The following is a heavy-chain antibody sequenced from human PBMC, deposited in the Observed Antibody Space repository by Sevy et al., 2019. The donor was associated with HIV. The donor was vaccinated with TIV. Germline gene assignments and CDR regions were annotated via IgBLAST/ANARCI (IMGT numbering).Heavy chain of an antibody. CDR1: GFTFSSYW. V-gene: IGHV3-7*01. D-gene: IGHD3-10*01. CDR2: INQDGSET. CDR3: ARLFYGSADY. J-gene: IGHJ4*02. Sequence: GGSLRLSCAASGFTFSSYWMSWVRQAPGKGLEWVATINQDGSETFYVDSVKGRLTISSHNPRKSLYLQMNSLGAEDTAVYYCARLFYGSADYWGQGTLVTVSS.